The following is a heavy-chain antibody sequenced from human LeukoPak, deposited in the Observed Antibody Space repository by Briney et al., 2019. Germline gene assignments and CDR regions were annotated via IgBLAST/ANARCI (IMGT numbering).Heavy chain of an antibody. D-gene: IGHD5-18*01. V-gene: IGHV1-69*13. CDR3: ARDAPSETALVSAFDI. CDR1: GGTFYSDA. CDR2: IIPTFGTA. J-gene: IGHJ3*02. Sequence: SVKVSCKASGGTFYSDALSWVRQAPGEGLEWMGGIIPTFGTANYAQRFQGRLTITADVSTRTAYMELTSLRYEDTAVYFCARDAPSETALVSAFDIWGQGTMVTISS.